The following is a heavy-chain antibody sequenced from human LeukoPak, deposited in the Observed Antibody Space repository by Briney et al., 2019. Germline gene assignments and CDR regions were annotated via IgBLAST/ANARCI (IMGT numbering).Heavy chain of an antibody. V-gene: IGHV1-69*13. CDR2: IIPIFGTA. CDR1: GGTFSIYA. J-gene: IGHJ4*02. D-gene: IGHD6-6*01. Sequence: ASVKVSCKASGGTFSIYAISWVRQAPGQGLEWMGGIIPIFGTANYAQKFQGRVTITADESTSTAYMELSSLRSEDTAVYYCARAGGIAARQPFDYWGQGTLVTVSS. CDR3: ARAGGIAARQPFDY.